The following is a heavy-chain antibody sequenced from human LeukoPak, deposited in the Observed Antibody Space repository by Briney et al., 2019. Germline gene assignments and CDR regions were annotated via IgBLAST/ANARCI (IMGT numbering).Heavy chain of an antibody. CDR3: ARGHDSSGYYYVSFGFDY. J-gene: IGHJ4*02. CDR2: IYYSGST. Sequence: SETLSLTCTVSGGSISSYYWSWIRQPPGKGLEWIGYIYYSGSTNYNPSLKSRVTISVDTSKNQFSLKLSSVTAADTAVYYCARGHDSSGYYYVSFGFDYWGQGTLVTVSS. V-gene: IGHV4-59*01. CDR1: GGSISSYY. D-gene: IGHD3-22*01.